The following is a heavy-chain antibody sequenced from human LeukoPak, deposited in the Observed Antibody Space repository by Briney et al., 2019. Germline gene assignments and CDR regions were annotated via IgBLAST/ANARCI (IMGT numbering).Heavy chain of an antibody. V-gene: IGHV4-39*01. CDR1: GGSISSCSYY. CDR3: ARRGAEWELPYFDY. J-gene: IGHJ4*02. CDR2: IYYSGST. D-gene: IGHD1-26*01. Sequence: PSETLSLTCTVSGGSISSCSYYWGWIRQPPGKGLEWIGSIYYSGSTYYNPSLKSRVTISVDTSKNQFSLKLSSVTAADTAVYYCARRGAEWELPYFDYWGQGTLVIVSS.